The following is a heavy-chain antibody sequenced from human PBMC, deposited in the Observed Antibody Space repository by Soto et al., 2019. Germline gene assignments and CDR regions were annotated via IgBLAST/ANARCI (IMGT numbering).Heavy chain of an antibody. CDR3: DRGRGHYDSSGPIDP. Sequence: PSQTMSLTCALSGGSISSGGYSWSWIRQPPGKGLEWIGYIYHSGSTYYNPSLKSRVTISVDRSKNQFSLKLSYVTAADTAVYYCDRGRGHYDSSGPIDPWGQGTLVTVSS. CDR1: GGSISSGGYS. J-gene: IGHJ5*02. D-gene: IGHD3-22*01. V-gene: IGHV4-30-2*01. CDR2: IYHSGST.